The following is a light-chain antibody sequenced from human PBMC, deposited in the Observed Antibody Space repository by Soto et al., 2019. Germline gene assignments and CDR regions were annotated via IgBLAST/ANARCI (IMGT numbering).Light chain of an antibody. J-gene: IGKJ5*01. V-gene: IGKV1-5*01. CDR1: QSINSW. CDR3: QQYNSYPLT. CDR2: DAS. Sequence: DIQMTQSPSTLSASVGDRVTITCRASQSINSWLAWYQQKPGKAPQILIYDASTLKNGVPSRFSGSGSGTDFTLTISSLQPEDFATYYCQQYNSYPLTFGQGTRLEI.